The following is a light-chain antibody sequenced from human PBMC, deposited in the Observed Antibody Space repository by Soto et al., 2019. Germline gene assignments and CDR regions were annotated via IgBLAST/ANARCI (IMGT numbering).Light chain of an antibody. Sequence: IVLTQSPATLSLSPGESATLSCRASQGLXSSFVWDQQTPGQAPRILXSDASNRATGSPARLSGSGSGTDFTLTISTLQSEDFAVYYCQQYGSAPLTFGGGTKVDIK. CDR1: QGLXSS. V-gene: IGKV3-11*01. J-gene: IGKJ4*02. CDR3: QQYGSAPLT. CDR2: DAS.